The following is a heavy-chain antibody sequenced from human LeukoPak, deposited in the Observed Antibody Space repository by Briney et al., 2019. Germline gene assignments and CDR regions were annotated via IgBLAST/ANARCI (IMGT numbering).Heavy chain of an antibody. CDR1: GYTFTGYY. CDR2: INPNSGGT. V-gene: IGHV1-2*02. D-gene: IGHD6-19*01. CDR3: ARGRLGYSSGWYVDY. Sequence: ASVKVSCKASGYTFTGYYMHWVRQAPGQGLEWMGWINPNSGGTNYAQKFQGRVTMTRDTSISTAYMELSRLRSDDTAVYYCARGRLGYSSGWYVDYWGQGTLVTVSS. J-gene: IGHJ4*02.